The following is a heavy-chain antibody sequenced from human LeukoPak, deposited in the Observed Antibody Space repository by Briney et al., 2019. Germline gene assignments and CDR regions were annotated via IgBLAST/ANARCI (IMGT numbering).Heavy chain of an antibody. V-gene: IGHV3-23*01. Sequence: GGSLRLSCAASGFTFSSYAMSWVRQAPGKGLEWVSGISGSGGSTYYADSVKGRFTISRDNSKNTLYLQMNSLRAEDTAVYYCARWIYSNYIYYFDYWGQGTLVTVSS. J-gene: IGHJ4*02. CDR2: ISGSGGST. CDR1: GFTFSSYA. D-gene: IGHD4-11*01. CDR3: ARWIYSNYIYYFDY.